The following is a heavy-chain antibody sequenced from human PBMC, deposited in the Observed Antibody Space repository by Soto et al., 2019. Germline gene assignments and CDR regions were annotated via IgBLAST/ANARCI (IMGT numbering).Heavy chain of an antibody. CDR1: GFTFSSYS. CDR3: ARDKTAGYASGGDWFDP. V-gene: IGHV3-21*01. D-gene: IGHD3-10*01. CDR2: ISSSSNFI. Sequence: EVQLVESGGGLVKPGGSLRLSCAASGFTFSSYSMNWVRQAPGKGLEWVSSISSSSNFIYYADSVKGRFAISRDNAKNSLYLQMNSLRAEETAVYYCARDKTAGYASGGDWFDPWGQGTLVTVSS. J-gene: IGHJ5*02.